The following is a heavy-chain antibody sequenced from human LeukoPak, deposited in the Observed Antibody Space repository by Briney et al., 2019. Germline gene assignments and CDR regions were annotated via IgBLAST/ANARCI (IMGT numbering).Heavy chain of an antibody. Sequence: ASVKVSCKASGYTFTSYYMHWVRQAPGEELEWRGIINPSGGSTSYAQKFQGRVTMTRDTSTSTVYMELSSLRSEDTAVYYCARTYYYDSSGYLRGWFDPWGQGTLVTVSS. J-gene: IGHJ5*02. CDR2: INPSGGST. D-gene: IGHD3-22*01. CDR1: GYTFTSYY. CDR3: ARTYYYDSSGYLRGWFDP. V-gene: IGHV1-46*01.